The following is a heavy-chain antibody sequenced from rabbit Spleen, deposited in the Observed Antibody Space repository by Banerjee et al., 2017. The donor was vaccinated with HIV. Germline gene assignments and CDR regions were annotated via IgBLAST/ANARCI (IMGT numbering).Heavy chain of an antibody. D-gene: IGHD1-1*01. CDR1: GFDFSSYS. Sequence: QEQLEETGGGLVQPGGSLRLSCKTSGFDFSSYSMSWVRQAPGKGLEWIACINIVTGKSVYASWAKGRFSISKTSSTTVTLQMTRLTAADTATYFCARDTSSSFSSYGMDLWGQGTLVTVS. V-gene: IGHV1S45*01. CDR2: INIVTGKS. J-gene: IGHJ6*01. CDR3: ARDTSSSFSSYGMDL.